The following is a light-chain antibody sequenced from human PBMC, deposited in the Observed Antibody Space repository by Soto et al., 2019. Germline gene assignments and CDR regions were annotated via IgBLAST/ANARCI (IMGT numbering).Light chain of an antibody. V-gene: IGKV1-5*03. CDR2: GAS. Sequence: DIPLTQSPSTLSASVGDRVTITCRASQSISNWLAWYQQKPGTAPKLLIYGASTLESGVPSRFSGSRSGTEFTLTVSSLQPDDFATYYCQQYNDSFRYTFGQGTKLEIK. CDR3: QQYNDSFRYT. CDR1: QSISNW. J-gene: IGKJ2*01.